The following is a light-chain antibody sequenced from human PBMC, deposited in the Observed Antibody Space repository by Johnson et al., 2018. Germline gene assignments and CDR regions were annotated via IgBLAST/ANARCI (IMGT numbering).Light chain of an antibody. CDR1: SSNIGNNY. J-gene: IGLJ1*01. V-gene: IGLV1-51*02. CDR3: GTWDSSLIAGNC. CDR2: ENN. Sequence: QSVLTQPPSVSAAPGQKVTISCSGSSSNIGNNYVSWYQQLPGTAPKLLIYENNKRPSGIPDRFSGSKSGTSATLGITGLQTGDEADYYCGTWDSSLIAGNCFGTGTKAPVL.